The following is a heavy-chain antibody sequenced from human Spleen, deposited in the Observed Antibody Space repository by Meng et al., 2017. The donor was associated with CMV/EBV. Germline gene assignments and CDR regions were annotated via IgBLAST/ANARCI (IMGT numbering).Heavy chain of an antibody. Sequence: GESLKISCAASGFTFSTYSMNWVRQAPGKGLEWVSSISDSSTYTYYADSVKGRFTISRDNAKNSLYLQMDSLRAEDTAVYYCARVAAAGRGMDVWGPGTTVTVSS. CDR2: ISDSSTYT. CDR1: GFTFSTYS. D-gene: IGHD6-13*01. CDR3: ARVAAAGRGMDV. V-gene: IGHV3-21*01. J-gene: IGHJ6*02.